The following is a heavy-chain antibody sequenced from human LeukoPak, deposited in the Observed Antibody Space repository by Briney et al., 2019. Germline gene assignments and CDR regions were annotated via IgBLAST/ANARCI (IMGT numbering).Heavy chain of an antibody. V-gene: IGHV1-18*01. CDR3: ARDQWLGDAFDI. J-gene: IGHJ3*02. Sequence: ASVKVSCKASGYTFTSYGISWVRQAAGQGLECMGWISAYNGNTNYAQKLQGRVTMTTDTSTSTAYMELRSLRSDDTAVYYCARDQWLGDAFDIWGQGTMVTVSS. CDR2: ISAYNGNT. CDR1: GYTFTSYG. D-gene: IGHD6-19*01.